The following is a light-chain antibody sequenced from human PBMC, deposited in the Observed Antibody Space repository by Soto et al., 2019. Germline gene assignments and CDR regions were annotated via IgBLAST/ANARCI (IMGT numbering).Light chain of an antibody. CDR1: QTISSR. V-gene: IGKV1-5*03. Sequence: DIQLTQSPYTLSGSVGERVTITCLASQTISSRLAWYQQKPGKAPKLLIYKASTLKSGVPSRFSGSGSGTEFTLTISSLQPDDFATYYCQHYNSYSEAFGQGTKVDI. CDR3: QHYNSYSEA. CDR2: KAS. J-gene: IGKJ1*01.